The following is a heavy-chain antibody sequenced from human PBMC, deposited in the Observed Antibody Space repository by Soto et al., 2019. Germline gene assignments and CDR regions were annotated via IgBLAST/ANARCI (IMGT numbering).Heavy chain of an antibody. D-gene: IGHD2-2*01. V-gene: IGHV4-31*03. CDR3: AREDETSNYFDY. Sequence: QVQLQESGPGLVKPSQALSHICTVSGGSISSGGHYWSWIRQHPGKGLEWIGYIYYTGTTYYNPSLRSRLTISVDSSRNQFSLRLSSVTAADTAVYYCAREDETSNYFDYWGQGTLVTVSS. J-gene: IGHJ4*02. CDR1: GGSISSGGHY. CDR2: IYYTGTT.